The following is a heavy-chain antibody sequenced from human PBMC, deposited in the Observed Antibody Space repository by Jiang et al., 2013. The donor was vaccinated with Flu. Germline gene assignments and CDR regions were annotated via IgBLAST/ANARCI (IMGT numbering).Heavy chain of an antibody. J-gene: IGHJ4*02. CDR1: GYTFTTYW. CDR3: ARRGGTYVDN. V-gene: IGHV5-51*01. D-gene: IGHD1-26*01. CDR2: IYPSDSDT. Sequence: GAEVKKPGESLKISCKGSGYTFTTYWIGWVRQMPGKGLEWMGIIYPSDSDTRYSPSFEGQVTISADKSISVAYLQWTSLKASDTAIYYCARRGGTYVDNWGQGTLVTVSS.